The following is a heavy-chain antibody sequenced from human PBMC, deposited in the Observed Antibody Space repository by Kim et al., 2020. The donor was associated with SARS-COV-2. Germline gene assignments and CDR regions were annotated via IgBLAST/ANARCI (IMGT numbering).Heavy chain of an antibody. Sequence: GGSLRLSCAASGFTFSDYWMNWVRQAPGKGLEWLANIKQDGSQKYYVDSMKGRFTVSRDNARNSLYLQMNSLRVEDTAIYYCARDVDKDSSSDYWGPGTL. V-gene: IGHV3-7*01. D-gene: IGHD3-22*01. CDR2: IKQDGSQK. CDR3: ARDVDKDSSSDY. CDR1: GFTFSDYW. J-gene: IGHJ4*02.